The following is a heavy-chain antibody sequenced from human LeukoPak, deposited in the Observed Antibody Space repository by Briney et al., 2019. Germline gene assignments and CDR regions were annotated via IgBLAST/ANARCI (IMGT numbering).Heavy chain of an antibody. V-gene: IGHV4-30-2*05. Sequence: TLSLTCAVSGGSISSGGYSWSWIRQPPGKGLEWIGYIYHSGSTYYNPSLESRVTISVDTSKNQFSLKLSSVTAADTAVYYCARAADGGNSPFDYWGQGTLVTVSS. D-gene: IGHD4-23*01. J-gene: IGHJ4*02. CDR2: IYHSGST. CDR1: GGSISSGGYS. CDR3: ARAADGGNSPFDY.